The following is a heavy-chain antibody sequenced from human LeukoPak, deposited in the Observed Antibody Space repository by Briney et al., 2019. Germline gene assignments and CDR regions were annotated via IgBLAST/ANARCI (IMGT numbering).Heavy chain of an antibody. V-gene: IGHV1-2*02. CDR3: ARDYSGSGSFDY. Sequence: PSVTVSCKASGYTFTVYYMHWVRQAPGQGLEWMGWINPNSGGTNYAQKFQGRVTMTRDTSISTAYMELSRLRSADTAVYYCARDYSGSGSFDYWGQGTLVTVSS. D-gene: IGHD3-10*01. CDR2: INPNSGGT. J-gene: IGHJ4*02. CDR1: GYTFTVYY.